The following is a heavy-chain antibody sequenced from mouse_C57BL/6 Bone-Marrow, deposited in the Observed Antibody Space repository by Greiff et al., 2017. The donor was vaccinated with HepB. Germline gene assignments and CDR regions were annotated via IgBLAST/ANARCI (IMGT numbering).Heavy chain of an antibody. J-gene: IGHJ1*03. CDR3: AKHADYDYDGRHWYFDV. D-gene: IGHD2-4*01. CDR1: GFSLTSYG. V-gene: IGHV2-9*01. Sequence: VQRVESGPGLVAPSQSLSITCTVSGFSLTSYGVDWVRQPPGKGLEWLGVIWGGGSTNYNSALMSRLSISKDNSKSQVFLKMNSLQTDDTAMYYCAKHADYDYDGRHWYFDVWGTGTTVTVSS. CDR2: IWGGGST.